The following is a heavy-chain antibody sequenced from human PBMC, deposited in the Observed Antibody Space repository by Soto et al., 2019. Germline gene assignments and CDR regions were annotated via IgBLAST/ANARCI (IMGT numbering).Heavy chain of an antibody. D-gene: IGHD3-22*01. CDR1: GYSFAGYC. V-gene: IGHV5-10-1*01. CDR2: IDPSDSQT. CDR3: ARQIYDSDTGPNSQYYFDS. Sequence: PGGSPQISCKGSGYSFAGYCITWVRQKPVKGLEWMGRIDPSDSQTYYSPSFRGHVTISVTKSITTVFLQWSSLRASDTAMYYCARQIYDSDTGPNSQYYFDSWGQGTPVTVSS. J-gene: IGHJ4*02.